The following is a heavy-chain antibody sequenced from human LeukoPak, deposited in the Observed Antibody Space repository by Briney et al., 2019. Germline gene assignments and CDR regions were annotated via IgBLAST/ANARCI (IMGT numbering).Heavy chain of an antibody. CDR3: FTPTYYYDASGYSLYSGMDV. CDR1: GFTFGDYA. CDR2: IRNQAHGGTA. Sequence: PGRSLRLSCTASGFTFGDYAMSWVRQAPGKGLEWVGFIRNQAHGGTADYAASAKGRFRISRDDSNSIAYLHMDSLQAEDTALYYCFTPTYYYDASGYSLYSGMDVWGQGTTVTVSS. V-gene: IGHV3-49*04. J-gene: IGHJ6*02. D-gene: IGHD3-22*01.